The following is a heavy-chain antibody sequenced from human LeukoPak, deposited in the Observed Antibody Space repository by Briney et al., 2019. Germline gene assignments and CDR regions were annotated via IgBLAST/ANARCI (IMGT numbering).Heavy chain of an antibody. V-gene: IGHV3-23*01. Sequence: GGSLRLSCAASGFTFSSYAMSWVRQAPGKGLEWVSAISGSGGSTYYADSVKGRFTISRDNSKNTLYLQMNSLRAEDTAVYYCAKDYPPTGRYSSSWTYDAFDIWGQGTMVTVSS. D-gene: IGHD6-13*01. CDR1: GFTFSSYA. CDR2: ISGSGGST. J-gene: IGHJ3*02. CDR3: AKDYPPTGRYSSSWTYDAFDI.